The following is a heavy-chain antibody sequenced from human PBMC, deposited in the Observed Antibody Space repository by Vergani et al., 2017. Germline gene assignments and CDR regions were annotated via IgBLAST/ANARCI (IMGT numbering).Heavy chain of an antibody. V-gene: IGHV3-7*01. CDR2: ISPDGSAT. Sequence: EVQLVESGGGLVQPGGSLRLSCAASGFSLSRFWMSWVRQAPEKGLEWVAHISPDGSATSYVDSVKGRFTISRDNTKNSLHLQMNSLRAEDTAVYYCARDRWGRWLVPGFDYWGQGTLVTVSS. CDR3: ARDRWGRWLVPGFDY. J-gene: IGHJ4*02. CDR1: GFSLSRFW. D-gene: IGHD6-19*01.